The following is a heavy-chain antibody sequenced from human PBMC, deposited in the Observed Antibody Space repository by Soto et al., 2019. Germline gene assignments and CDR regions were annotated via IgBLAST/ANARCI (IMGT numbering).Heavy chain of an antibody. Sequence: QVQLQESGPGLVKPSETLSLTCTVSGDSISNYYWSWIRQPPGKGLEWIGHIYYSGSTNYNPSLKSRVTISGVPSKNQFSLKLTSVTAAETAMYSCARRSSDAYWHDHFDFWGQGTLVTVSS. CDR2: IYYSGST. CDR3: ARRSSDAYWHDHFDF. J-gene: IGHJ4*02. CDR1: GDSISNYY. V-gene: IGHV4-59*08. D-gene: IGHD1-1*01.